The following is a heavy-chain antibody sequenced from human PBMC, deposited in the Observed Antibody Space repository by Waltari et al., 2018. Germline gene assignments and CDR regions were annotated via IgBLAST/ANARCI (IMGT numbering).Heavy chain of an antibody. J-gene: IGHJ5*02. V-gene: IGHV3-30-3*01. CDR2: ISSDGSNK. Sequence: QVQLVESGGGVVQPGRSLRLSCAASGFTFSSYAMHWVRQATGRGVEWVAVISSDGSNKYAADSVKGRFTISRDNSKNTLYLQMNSLRAEDTAVYYCASLLVGATPWGQGTLVTVSS. CDR1: GFTFSSYA. CDR3: ASLLVGATP. D-gene: IGHD1-26*01.